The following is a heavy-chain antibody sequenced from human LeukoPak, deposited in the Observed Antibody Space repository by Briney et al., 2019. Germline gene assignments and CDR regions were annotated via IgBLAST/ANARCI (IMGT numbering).Heavy chain of an antibody. D-gene: IGHD1-26*01. Sequence: GGSLRLSCAASGFTFSSQSMNWVRQTPGKGLGWVSSINTYYADSVKGRFTISRDNARNSLYLQMNSLRAEDTAVYYCARDPYSGTYGDTYYYYMDVWGKGTTVTISS. CDR2: INT. CDR1: GFTFSSQS. J-gene: IGHJ6*03. V-gene: IGHV3-21*01. CDR3: ARDPYSGTYGDTYYYYMDV.